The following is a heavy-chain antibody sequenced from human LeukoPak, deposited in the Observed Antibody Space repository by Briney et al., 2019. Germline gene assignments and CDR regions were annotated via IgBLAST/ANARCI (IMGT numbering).Heavy chain of an antibody. V-gene: IGHV3-33*01. Sequence: GRSLRLSCAASGFTFSSYVMHWVRQAPGKGLEWVAVIWNDGSNKYFADSVKGRFTISSDSSKNTLYLQMNSLRAEDTAVYYCASATGNNDAFDIWGQGTMVTVSS. CDR3: ASATGNNDAFDI. J-gene: IGHJ3*02. D-gene: IGHD1-1*01. CDR2: IWNDGSNK. CDR1: GFTFSSYV.